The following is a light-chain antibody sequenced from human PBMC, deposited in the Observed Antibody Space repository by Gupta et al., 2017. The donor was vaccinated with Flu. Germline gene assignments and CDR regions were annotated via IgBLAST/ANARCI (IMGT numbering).Light chain of an antibody. CDR3: QQYNDWPRYP. CDR1: QRVGFS. Sequence: ERATVSCSASQRVGFSLAWSPQKPGQAPRLLIYGAITRATDIPARFSGSVSGKEFTLTISNLQPEDFAVYFCQQYNDWPRYPFGQGT. V-gene: IGKV3-15*01. CDR2: GAI. J-gene: IGKJ2*01.